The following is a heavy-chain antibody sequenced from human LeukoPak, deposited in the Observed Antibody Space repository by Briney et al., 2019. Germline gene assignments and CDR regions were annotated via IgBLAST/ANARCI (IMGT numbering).Heavy chain of an antibody. J-gene: IGHJ4*02. V-gene: IGHV1-69*04. Sequence: SVKVSCKASGGTFSSYAISWVRQAPGQGLEWMGRIIPIFGIANYAQKFQGRVTITADKSTSTAYMELSSLRSEDTAVYYCAIPAAIGAAAGPSCFDYWGQGTLVTVSS. CDR2: IIPIFGIA. CDR3: AIPAAIGAAAGPSCFDY. CDR1: GGTFSSYA. D-gene: IGHD2-2*02.